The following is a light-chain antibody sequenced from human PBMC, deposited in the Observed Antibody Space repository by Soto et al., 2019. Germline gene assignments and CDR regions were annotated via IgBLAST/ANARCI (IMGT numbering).Light chain of an antibody. Sequence: QSVLTQPPSVSAAPGQKVTISCSGSSSDIGNNYVSWYQQFPGTAPKLLIYENNKRPSGIADRFSGSKSGTSATLGITGLQTGDEADYYCGTWDSSLSAAGFGGGTQLTVL. CDR3: GTWDSSLSAAG. CDR2: ENN. J-gene: IGLJ7*01. CDR1: SSDIGNNY. V-gene: IGLV1-51*02.